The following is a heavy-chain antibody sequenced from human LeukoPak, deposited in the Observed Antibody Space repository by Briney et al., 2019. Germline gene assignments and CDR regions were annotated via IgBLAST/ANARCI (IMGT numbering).Heavy chain of an antibody. Sequence: PGRSLRLSCAASGFTFSSYGMHWVRQAPGKGLEWVAVISYDGSNKYYADSVKGRFTISRDNSKNTLYLQMNSLRAEDTAVYYCAKTYYYGSGSYYSGMDVWGQGTTVTVSS. CDR1: GFTFSSYG. J-gene: IGHJ6*02. CDR3: AKTYYYGSGSYYSGMDV. CDR2: ISYDGSNK. D-gene: IGHD3-10*01. V-gene: IGHV3-30*18.